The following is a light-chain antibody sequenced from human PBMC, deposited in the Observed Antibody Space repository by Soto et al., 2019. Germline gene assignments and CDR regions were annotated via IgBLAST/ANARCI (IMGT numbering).Light chain of an antibody. CDR1: QTVTNY. V-gene: IGKV1-39*01. J-gene: IGKJ3*01. CDR3: QQSYSTSFT. Sequence: DIQMTQSPSSLSASVGDRVTITCRASQTVTNYLNWYQQKPGEAPKLLIYAASTLHTGVPSRFSGSGSGTDFTLTRTGLQPEDFATYFCQQSYSTSFTFGPRTTVDIK. CDR2: AAS.